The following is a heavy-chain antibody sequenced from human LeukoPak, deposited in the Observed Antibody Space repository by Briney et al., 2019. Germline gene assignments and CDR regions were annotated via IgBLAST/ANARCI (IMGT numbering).Heavy chain of an antibody. D-gene: IGHD4-17*01. V-gene: IGHV3-23*01. J-gene: IGHJ3*01. CDR3: ARDRAGDYF. Sequence: GGSLRLSCAASGFTFSSYAMSWVRQAPGKGLEWVSAISGSGGSTYYADSVKGRFTISRDNAKNSLYLQMNSLRAEDTAVYYCARDRAGDYFWGQGTMVTVSS. CDR2: ISGSGGST. CDR1: GFTFSSYA.